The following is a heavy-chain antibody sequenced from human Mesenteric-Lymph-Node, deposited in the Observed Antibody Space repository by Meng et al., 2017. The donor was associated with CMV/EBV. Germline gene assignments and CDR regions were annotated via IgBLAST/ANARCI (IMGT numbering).Heavy chain of an antibody. V-gene: IGHV3-48*04. J-gene: IGHJ6*02. D-gene: IGHD3-3*01. CDR3: ARALVDYDFWSGYSYYYYYGMDV. CDR1: GFTFSSYS. CDR2: ISSSSSTI. Sequence: GESLKISCAASGFTFSSYSMNWVRQAPGKGLEWVSYISSSSSTIYYADSVKGRFTISRDNAKNSLYLQMNSLRAEDTAVYYCARALVDYDFWSGYSYYYYYGMDVWGQGTTVIVSS.